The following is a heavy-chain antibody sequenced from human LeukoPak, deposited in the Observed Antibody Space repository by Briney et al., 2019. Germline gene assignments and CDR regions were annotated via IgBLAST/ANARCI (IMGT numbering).Heavy chain of an antibody. CDR3: AKKSPYGGADY. V-gene: IGHV3-23*01. Sequence: GGSLRLSCAASGFTFSNSAMSWVRQAPGKGLEWVSAISGNGGITYYADSVKGQFTISRDNSKNTLYLQMITLRADDTAVYYCAKKSPYGGADYWGQGTLVTVSS. CDR2: ISGNGGIT. D-gene: IGHD4-23*01. J-gene: IGHJ4*02. CDR1: GFTFSNSA.